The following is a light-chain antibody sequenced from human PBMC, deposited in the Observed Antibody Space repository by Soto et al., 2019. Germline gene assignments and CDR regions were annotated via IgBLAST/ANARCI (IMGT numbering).Light chain of an antibody. Sequence: EIVLTQSPGTLSLSPGERATLSCRASQSVSSSYLAWYQQKPGQAPRLLIYGASSRATGIPDRFSGSGSGTDFTLTISSLETEDFAVYYCQQYGSPITFGQGTRLEIK. CDR3: QQYGSPIT. J-gene: IGKJ5*01. CDR1: QSVSSSY. V-gene: IGKV3-20*01. CDR2: GAS.